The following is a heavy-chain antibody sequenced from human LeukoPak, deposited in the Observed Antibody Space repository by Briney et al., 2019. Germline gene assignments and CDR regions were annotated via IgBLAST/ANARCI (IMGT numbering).Heavy chain of an antibody. J-gene: IGHJ4*02. CDR2: ISYDGSNK. Sequence: PGGSLRLSCAASGFTFSSYGMHWVRQAPGKGLEWVAVISYDGSNKYYADSVKGRFTISRDNSKNTLYLQMNSLRAEDTAVYYCAKVAGMRTTAFDYWGQGTLVTVFS. CDR1: GFTFSSYG. D-gene: IGHD1/OR15-1a*01. CDR3: AKVAGMRTTAFDY. V-gene: IGHV3-30*18.